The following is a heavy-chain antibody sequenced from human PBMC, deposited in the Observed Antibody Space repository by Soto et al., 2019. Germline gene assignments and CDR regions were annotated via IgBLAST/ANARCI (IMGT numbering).Heavy chain of an antibody. Sequence: SGPTLVNPTQTLTLTCTCSGFSFSTSGMCVSWIRQPPGKALEWLALIDWDDDKFYVTSLKTRLTISRDTSKNQVVLTMTNMDPLDTATYYCARNFYDTGNHYALIDYWGPGTPVTVSS. CDR3: ARNFYDTGNHYALIDY. D-gene: IGHD3-22*01. CDR1: GFSFSTSGMC. V-gene: IGHV2-70*01. CDR2: IDWDDDK. J-gene: IGHJ4*02.